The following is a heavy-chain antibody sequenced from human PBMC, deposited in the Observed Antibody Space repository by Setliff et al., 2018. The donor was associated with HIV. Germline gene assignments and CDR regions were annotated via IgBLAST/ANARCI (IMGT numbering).Heavy chain of an antibody. Sequence: PGGSLRLSCAASGFTFSHAWMSWVRQAPGKGLERVAHIKSKTDGGTINYAAAVEGRFTISRDDSKNTLYLQMNSLKTEDTAVYYCSTDLPSSGFFPDYWGQGTLVTVSS. J-gene: IGHJ4*02. D-gene: IGHD6-19*01. V-gene: IGHV3-15*01. CDR3: STDLPSSGFFPDY. CDR2: IKSKTDGGTI. CDR1: GFTFSHAW.